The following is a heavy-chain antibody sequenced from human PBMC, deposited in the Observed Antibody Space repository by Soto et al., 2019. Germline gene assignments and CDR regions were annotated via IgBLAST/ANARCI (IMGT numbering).Heavy chain of an antibody. J-gene: IGHJ4*02. D-gene: IGHD3-10*01. CDR2: IYYSGST. CDR1: GGSISSGGYY. CDR3: AREMVRGLRSFDY. V-gene: IGHV4-31*03. Sequence: SETLSLTCTVSGGSISSGGYYWSWIRQHPGKGLEWIGYIYYSGSTYYNPSLKSRVTMSVDTSENQFSLKLNSVTAADTAVYYCAREMVRGLRSFDYWGQGTLVTVSS.